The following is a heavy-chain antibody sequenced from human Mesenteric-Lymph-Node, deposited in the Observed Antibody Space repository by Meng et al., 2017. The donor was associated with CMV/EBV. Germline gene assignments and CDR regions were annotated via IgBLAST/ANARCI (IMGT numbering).Heavy chain of an antibody. Sequence: GSGGSISSSNWGSWVRQPPGKGLEWIGEIYHSGSTNYNPSLKSRVTISVDKSKNQFSLKLSSVTAADTAVYYCARDITDSGSYHFDYWGQGTLVTVSS. D-gene: IGHD1-26*01. CDR1: GGSISSSNW. CDR2: IYHSGST. CDR3: ARDITDSGSYHFDY. J-gene: IGHJ4*02. V-gene: IGHV4-4*02.